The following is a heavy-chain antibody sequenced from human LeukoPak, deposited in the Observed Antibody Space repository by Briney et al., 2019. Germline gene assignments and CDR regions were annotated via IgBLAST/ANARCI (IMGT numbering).Heavy chain of an antibody. Sequence: PGGSLRLSCAASGFTFSSYAMHWVRQAPGKGLEWVAVISYDGSNKHYADSVKGRFTISRDNSKNTLYLQMNSLRAEDTAVYYCARDSGYGSGSYYNDWFDPWGQGTLVTVSS. V-gene: IGHV3-30*04. D-gene: IGHD3-10*01. J-gene: IGHJ5*02. CDR2: ISYDGSNK. CDR3: ARDSGYGSGSYYNDWFDP. CDR1: GFTFSSYA.